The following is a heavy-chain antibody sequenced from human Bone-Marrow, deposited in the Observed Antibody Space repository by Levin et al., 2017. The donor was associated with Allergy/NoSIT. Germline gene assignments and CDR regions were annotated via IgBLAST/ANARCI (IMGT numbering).Heavy chain of an antibody. D-gene: IGHD3-10*01. J-gene: IGHJ3*02. V-gene: IGHV1-2*02. CDR3: ARETKLTDAFDI. Sequence: ASVKVSCKASGYTFTGYYMHWVRQAPGQGLEWMAWFNPHNGDTHFAQKFQGRVTLTRDTSISTAYMDLSRLKSDDSAVYFCARETKLTDAFDIWGQGTMVIVSS. CDR2: FNPHNGDT. CDR1: GYTFTGYY.